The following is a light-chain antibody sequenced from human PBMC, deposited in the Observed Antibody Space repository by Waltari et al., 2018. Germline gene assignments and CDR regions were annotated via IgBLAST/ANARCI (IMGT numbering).Light chain of an antibody. J-gene: IGLJ3*02. V-gene: IGLV2-11*01. CDR1: SSDVGGYDF. Sequence: QSALTQPRSVSGPPGQSATISCTGTSSDVGGYDFLSWYQQHPGKAPKLIMYYVSQRPCGVPVRFSGSKSGNAASLTITGLQAEDEAEYYCCSHAGSDTFWVFGGGTKVTVL. CDR2: YVS. CDR3: CSHAGSDTFWV.